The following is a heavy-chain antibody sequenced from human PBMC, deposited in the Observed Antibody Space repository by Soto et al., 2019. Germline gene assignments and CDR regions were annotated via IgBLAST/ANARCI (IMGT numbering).Heavy chain of an antibody. CDR2: VYSSGTT. Sequence: SETLSLTCSVSGGSINSYWWSWIRQPAGKGLEWIGRVYSSGTTDYNPSLNSRATMSVETSKNQFSLKLSSVTAADTAVYYCERDIGSYAYGEGYWGQGIQVTVSS. CDR1: GGSINSYW. D-gene: IGHD3-10*01. J-gene: IGHJ4*02. V-gene: IGHV4-4*07. CDR3: ERDIGSYAYGEGY.